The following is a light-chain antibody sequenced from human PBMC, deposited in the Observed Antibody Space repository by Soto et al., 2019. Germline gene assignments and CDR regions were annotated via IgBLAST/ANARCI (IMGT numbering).Light chain of an antibody. J-gene: IGKJ1*01. V-gene: IGKV3-20*01. Sequence: EIVLTQSPGTLSLSPGERATLSCRASQSVSSSYLAWYQQKPGQAPRLLICAASSRATGIADRFSGSGSGTDFTLTISRLEPEDFAVYYCQQYGGSPPTFGQGTKVEIK. CDR2: AAS. CDR3: QQYGGSPPT. CDR1: QSVSSSY.